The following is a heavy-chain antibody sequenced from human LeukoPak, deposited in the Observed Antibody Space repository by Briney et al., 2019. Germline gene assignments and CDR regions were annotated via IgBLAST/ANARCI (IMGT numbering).Heavy chain of an antibody. V-gene: IGHV4-39*01. J-gene: IGHJ4*02. CDR3: ARHLDRGFHGSGPPYYFDY. D-gene: IGHD3-10*01. CDR1: GGSISSRSYY. Sequence: SETLSLTCTVSGGSISSRSYYWGWIRQPPGKGLEWIGSIYYSGSTYYNPSLKSRVTISVDTSKNQFSLKLSSVTAADTAVYYCARHLDRGFHGSGPPYYFDYWGQGTLVTVSS. CDR2: IYYSGST.